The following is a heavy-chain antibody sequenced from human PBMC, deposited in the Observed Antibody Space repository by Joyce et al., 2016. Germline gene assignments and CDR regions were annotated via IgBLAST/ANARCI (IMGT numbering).Heavy chain of an antibody. CDR2: IKQDGSEK. CDR3: ALRGGLRTNRPHDFDY. J-gene: IGHJ4*02. CDR1: GFTFSSYW. D-gene: IGHD2-15*01. Sequence: LSCVASGFTFSSYWMTWVRQAPGKGPEWVANIKQDGSEKYYVDSVKGRFAISRDNGRNSMFLQMNSLRTEDTAVYYCALRGGLRTNRPHDFDYWGQGTLVTVSS. V-gene: IGHV3-7*03.